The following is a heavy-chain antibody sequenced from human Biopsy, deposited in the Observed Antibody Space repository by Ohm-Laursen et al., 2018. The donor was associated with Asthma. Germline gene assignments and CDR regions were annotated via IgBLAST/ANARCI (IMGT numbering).Heavy chain of an antibody. D-gene: IGHD3-9*01. CDR3: ARASYDILTGYYNYFAY. Sequence: GASVKVSCNASGGTFSSYAISWVRQAPGQGLEWMGGIIPIFGTANYAQKFQGRVTITADESTSTAYMELSSLRSEDTAVYYCARASYDILTGYYNYFAYWGQGTLVTVSS. V-gene: IGHV1-69*13. J-gene: IGHJ4*02. CDR2: IIPIFGTA. CDR1: GGTFSSYA.